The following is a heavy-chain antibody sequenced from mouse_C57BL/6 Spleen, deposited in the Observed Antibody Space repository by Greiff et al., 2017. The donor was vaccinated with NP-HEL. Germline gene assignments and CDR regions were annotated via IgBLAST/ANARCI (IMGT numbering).Heavy chain of an antibody. D-gene: IGHD2-3*01. J-gene: IGHJ3*01. CDR1: GYTFTDYY. Sequence: EVQLQQSGPELVKPGASVKISCKASGYTFTDYYMNWVKQSHGKSLEWIGDINPNNGGTSYNQKFKGKATLTVDKSSSTAYMELRSLTSEDSAVDYCARGYDGYYWFAYWGQGTLVTVSA. V-gene: IGHV1-26*01. CDR3: ARGYDGYYWFAY. CDR2: INPNNGGT.